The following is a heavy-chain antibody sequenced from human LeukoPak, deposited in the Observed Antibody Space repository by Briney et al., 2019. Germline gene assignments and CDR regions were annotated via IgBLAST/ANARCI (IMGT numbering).Heavy chain of an antibody. J-gene: IGHJ1*01. V-gene: IGHV3-30*04. CDR1: GFTFSSYA. Sequence: PGRSLRLSCAASGFTFSSYAMYWVRQAPGKGLEWVAVISYDGSDKFYADSVKGRFTISRDNSKNTLYLQMNSLRLEDTAIYYCVKDPSILWSSGVEHWGQGTLVTVSS. CDR2: ISYDGSDK. D-gene: IGHD2-21*01. CDR3: VKDPSILWSSGVEH.